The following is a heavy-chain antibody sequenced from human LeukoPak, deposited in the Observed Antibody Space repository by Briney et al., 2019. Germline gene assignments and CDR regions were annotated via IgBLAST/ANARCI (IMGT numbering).Heavy chain of an antibody. D-gene: IGHD3-22*01. CDR1: GGTFSSYA. Sequence: SVKVSCKASGGTFSSYAISWVRQAPGQGLEWMGRIIPIFGIANYAQKFQGRVTITADKSTSTTYMELSSLRSEDTAVYYCARDSYYDSSGYFPYYWGQGALVTVSS. V-gene: IGHV1-69*04. J-gene: IGHJ4*02. CDR2: IIPIFGIA. CDR3: ARDSYYDSSGYFPYY.